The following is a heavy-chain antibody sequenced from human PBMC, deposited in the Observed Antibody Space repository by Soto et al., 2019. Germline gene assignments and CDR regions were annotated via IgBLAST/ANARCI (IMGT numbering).Heavy chain of an antibody. CDR2: IKSKSDGGAT. D-gene: IGHD1-26*01. Sequence: EVQLVESGGGLVKPGGSLGLSCAASGFSFSNVKMTWVRQVPGKGLEWVARIKSKSDGGATDYAAPVKGRFTISRDDSKXXVYLQMNSLETEDTAMYYCTTDGASGGTDSYYFDYWGQGALVTVSS. J-gene: IGHJ4*02. CDR3: TTDGASGGTDSYYFDY. CDR1: GFSFSNVK. V-gene: IGHV3-15*01.